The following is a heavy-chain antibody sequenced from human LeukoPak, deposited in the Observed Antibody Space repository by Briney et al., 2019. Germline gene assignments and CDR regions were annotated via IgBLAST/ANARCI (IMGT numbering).Heavy chain of an antibody. CDR2: IKSKTDGGTT. V-gene: IGHV3-15*05. D-gene: IGHD4-11*01. Sequence: GGSLRLSCAASGFTFSSYAMGWVRQAPGKGLEWVGRIKSKTDGGTTDYAAPVKGRFTISRDDSKNTLYLQMNSLRAEDTAIYYCVMDMSGNYDYWGQGTLVTVSS. CDR1: GFTFSSYA. J-gene: IGHJ4*02. CDR3: VMDMSGNYDY.